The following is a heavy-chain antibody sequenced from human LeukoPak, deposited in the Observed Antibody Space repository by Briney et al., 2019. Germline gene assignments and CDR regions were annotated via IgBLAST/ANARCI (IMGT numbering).Heavy chain of an antibody. CDR1: GGSISSSSYY. D-gene: IGHD3-10*01. CDR3: ARHYYGSGIRGLAFDS. Sequence: SETLSLTCTVSGGSISSSSYYRGWIRQPPGKGLEWIGSIYSGTTYYNPSLKSRVTISVDTSKSQFSLKLNSMTAADTAVYYCARHYYGSGIRGLAFDSWGQGILVTVSS. CDR2: IYSGTT. V-gene: IGHV4-39*01. J-gene: IGHJ4*02.